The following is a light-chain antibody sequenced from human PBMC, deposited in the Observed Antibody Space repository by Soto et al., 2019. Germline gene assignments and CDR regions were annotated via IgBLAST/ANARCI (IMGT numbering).Light chain of an antibody. J-gene: IGKJ3*01. Sequence: EIVLTQSPGTLSFSPGERATFSCRASQIDSSSYLARYQQKPGQDPRLRISGASSRSTGIPDMFSGSGSGTDVTLTISRQEPEDFGVYYCQQDGSVPGFTFGPGTKVDIK. CDR2: GAS. V-gene: IGKV3-20*01. CDR1: QIDSSSY. CDR3: QQDGSVPGFT.